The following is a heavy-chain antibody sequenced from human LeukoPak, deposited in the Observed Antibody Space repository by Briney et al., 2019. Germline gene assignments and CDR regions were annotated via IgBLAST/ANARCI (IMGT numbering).Heavy chain of an antibody. J-gene: IGHJ4*02. Sequence: SQTLSLTCGISGDSVSSNSATWNWVRQSPSRGLEWVGRTYYRSKWYNDYALSVRSRITIDPDTSKNQFSLQLSSVTPEDTAVYYCARRERGFDHWGQGTLVTVSS. D-gene: IGHD3-10*01. CDR1: GDSVSSNSAT. CDR2: TYYRSKWYN. V-gene: IGHV6-1*01. CDR3: ARRERGFDH.